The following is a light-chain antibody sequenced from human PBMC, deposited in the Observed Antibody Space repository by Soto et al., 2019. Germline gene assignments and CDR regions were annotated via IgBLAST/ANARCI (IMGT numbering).Light chain of an antibody. CDR3: QQYNSYSRT. Sequence: DIQMTQSPSTLSASVGDRVTITCRASQSISSWLAWYQQKPGKAPKLLIYKASSLESGVPSRFSGSGPGTEFTLTISSLQPDDFATYYRQQYNSYSRTFGQGTKVDIK. V-gene: IGKV1-5*03. J-gene: IGKJ1*01. CDR2: KAS. CDR1: QSISSW.